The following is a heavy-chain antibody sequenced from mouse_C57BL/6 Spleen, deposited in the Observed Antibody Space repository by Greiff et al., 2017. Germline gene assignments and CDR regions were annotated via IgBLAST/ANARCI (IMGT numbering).Heavy chain of an antibody. J-gene: IGHJ1*03. CDR2: FHPYNDDT. Sequence: QVQLKESGAELVKPGASVKMSCKASGYTFTTYPIEWMKQNHGKSLEWIGNFHPYNDDTKYNEKFKGKATLTVEKSSSTVYLELSRLTSDDSAVYYCARGDTTVVPYWYFDVWGTGTTVTVSS. CDR3: ARGDTTVVPYWYFDV. V-gene: IGHV1-47*01. D-gene: IGHD1-1*01. CDR1: GYTFTTYP.